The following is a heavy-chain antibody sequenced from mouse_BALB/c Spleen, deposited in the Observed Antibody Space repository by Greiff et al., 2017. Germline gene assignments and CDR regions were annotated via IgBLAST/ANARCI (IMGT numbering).Heavy chain of an antibody. D-gene: IGHD1-1*01. Sequence: VQLQQSGAELVRPGSSVKISCKASGYAFSSYWMNWVKQRPGQGLEWIGQIYPGDGDTNYNGKFKGKATLTADKSSSTAYMQLSSLTSEDSAVYFCARLLPMDYWGQGTSVTVSS. V-gene: IGHV1-80*01. J-gene: IGHJ4*01. CDR1: GYAFSSYW. CDR2: IYPGDGDT. CDR3: ARLLPMDY.